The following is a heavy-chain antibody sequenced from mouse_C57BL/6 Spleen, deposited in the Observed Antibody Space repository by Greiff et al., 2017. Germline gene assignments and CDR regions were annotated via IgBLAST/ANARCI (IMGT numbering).Heavy chain of an antibody. D-gene: IGHD1-1*01. J-gene: IGHJ4*01. Sequence: QVHVKQPGAELVMPGASVKLSCKASGYTFTSYWMHWVKQRPGQGLEWIGEIDPSDSYTNYNQKFKGKSTLTVDKSSSTAYMQLSSLTSEDSAVYYCARSTTVVATENAMDYWGQGTSVTVSS. V-gene: IGHV1-69*01. CDR3: ARSTTVVATENAMDY. CDR1: GYTFTSYW. CDR2: IDPSDSYT.